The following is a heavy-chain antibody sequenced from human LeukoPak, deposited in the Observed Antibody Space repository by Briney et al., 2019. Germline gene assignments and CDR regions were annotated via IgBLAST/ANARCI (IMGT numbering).Heavy chain of an antibody. CDR2: IIPIFGTA. D-gene: IGHD3-22*01. V-gene: IGHV1-69*05. CDR1: GGTFSSYA. CDR3: ASGGSGYYKDFQH. Sequence: PVKVSCKASGGTFSSYAISWVRQAPGQGLEWMGGIIPIFGTANYAQKFQGRVTITTDESTSTAYMELSSLRSEDTAVYYCASGGSGYYKDFQHWGQGTLVTVSS. J-gene: IGHJ1*01.